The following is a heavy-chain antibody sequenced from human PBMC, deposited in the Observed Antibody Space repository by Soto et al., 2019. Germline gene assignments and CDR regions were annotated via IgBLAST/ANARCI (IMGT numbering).Heavy chain of an antibody. Sequence: GSLRLSCAASGFIFSDHGMHWVRQAPGKGLEWVAVIWYDGNNKFYGDSVKGRFTISRDNSKNTLYLQMNSLRGDDTAVYYCARNNGYERSYLDYWGQGTLVTVSS. CDR2: IWYDGNNK. CDR3: ARNNGYERSYLDY. D-gene: IGHD5-12*01. CDR1: GFIFSDHG. J-gene: IGHJ4*02. V-gene: IGHV3-33*01.